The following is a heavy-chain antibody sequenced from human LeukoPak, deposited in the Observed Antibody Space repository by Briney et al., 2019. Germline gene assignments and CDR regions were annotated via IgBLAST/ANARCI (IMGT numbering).Heavy chain of an antibody. CDR2: IYYSESN. D-gene: IGHD4-17*01. CDR1: GCSISSYY. CDR3: ARDTSMHDYGDYNWSDP. Sequence: SDTLSLTCTVSGCSISSYYWSWIRQPPGKGLEWIGYIYYSESNNYNPSHKSRVTMSVDTSTNQFSLKLSSVTAANTTVYYCARDTSMHDYGDYNWSDPWGQGTLVTVSS. J-gene: IGHJ5*02. V-gene: IGHV4-59*07.